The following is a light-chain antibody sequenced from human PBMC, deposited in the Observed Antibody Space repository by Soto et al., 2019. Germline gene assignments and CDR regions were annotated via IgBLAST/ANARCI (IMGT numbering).Light chain of an antibody. CDR1: QSVTSNY. V-gene: IGKV3-20*01. J-gene: IGKJ1*01. CDR3: QQSGDSPPWT. CDR2: SAS. Sequence: EIVLTQSPGTLSLSPGERATLSCRASQSVTSNYLAWYQQKPGQTPRLLIYSASSRATGIPDRFSGSGSGTDCTLTISSLEPEDCAVYYCQQSGDSPPWTFGQGTKVEIK.